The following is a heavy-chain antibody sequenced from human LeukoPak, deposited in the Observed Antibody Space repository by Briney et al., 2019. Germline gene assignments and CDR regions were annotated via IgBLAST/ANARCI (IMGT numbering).Heavy chain of an antibody. CDR2: ISNDGSRK. CDR1: GFTFSRHG. V-gene: IGHV3-30*03. D-gene: IGHD3-3*01. CDR3: ARDRAWNYFDY. Sequence: GGSLRLSCAPSGFTFSRHGMHWVRQAPGKGLEWVAIISNDGSRKYYAHSVEGRFSISRDNSKNTLYLQMDSLRAEDTAVYYCARDRAWNYFDYWGQGTLVTVSS. J-gene: IGHJ4*02.